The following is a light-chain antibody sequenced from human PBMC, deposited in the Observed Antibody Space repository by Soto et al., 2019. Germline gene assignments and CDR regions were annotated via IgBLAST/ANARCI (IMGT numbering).Light chain of an antibody. CDR3: CSYAGSLDI. CDR1: SSDVGSYNL. V-gene: IGLV2-23*02. J-gene: IGLJ1*01. CDR2: EVS. Sequence: QSVLTQPASVSGSPGQSITISCTGTSSDVGSYNLVSWYQQHPDKAPKLMIYEVSKRPSGVSNRFSGSKSGNTASLTISGLQAEDEADYYCCSYAGSLDIFGTGTKVTVL.